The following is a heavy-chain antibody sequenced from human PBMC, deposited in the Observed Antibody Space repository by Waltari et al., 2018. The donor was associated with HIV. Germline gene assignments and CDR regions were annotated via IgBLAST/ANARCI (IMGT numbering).Heavy chain of an antibody. J-gene: IGHJ3*02. CDR2: ISYDGSNK. CDR1: GFTFSSYA. CDR3: ARDLDYDSIGVNYAFDI. Sequence: QVQLVESGGGVVQPGRSLRLSCAASGFTFSSYAMHWVRQAPGKGLEWVAVISYDGSNKYYADSVKGRFTISRDNSKNTLYLQMNSLRAEDTAVYYCARDLDYDSIGVNYAFDIWGQGTMVTVSS. D-gene: IGHD3-22*01. V-gene: IGHV3-30*04.